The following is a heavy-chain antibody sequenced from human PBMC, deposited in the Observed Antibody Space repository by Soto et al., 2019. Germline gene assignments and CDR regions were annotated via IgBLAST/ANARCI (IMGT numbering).Heavy chain of an antibody. Sequence: EVQLVESGGDLVQPGGSLRLSFAASGFTFSSYWMSWVRQAPGKGLEWVANINQDGSEKYYVDSAKGRFTISRDNAKYVLYLQMNSLRVEDTTVYYGARAGSSGSVYCWGQGTLVSVSS. CDR1: GFTFSSYW. J-gene: IGHJ4*02. CDR3: ARAGSSGSVYC. V-gene: IGHV3-7*04. CDR2: INQDGSEK. D-gene: IGHD6-19*01.